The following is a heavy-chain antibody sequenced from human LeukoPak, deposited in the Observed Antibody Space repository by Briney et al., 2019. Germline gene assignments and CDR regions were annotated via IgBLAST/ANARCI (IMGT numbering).Heavy chain of an antibody. CDR2: FSSSSNYT. J-gene: IGHJ6*02. Sequence: GGSLRLSCAASGSTFSDYYMSWIRQAPGKGLEWVSYFSSSSNYTNYADSVKGRFTISRDNAKNSLYLQMNSLRAEDTAVYYCARDRVRRQLVRDYYYYGMDVWGQGTTVTVS. D-gene: IGHD6-13*01. CDR3: ARDRVRRQLVRDYYYYGMDV. CDR1: GSTFSDYY. V-gene: IGHV3-11*05.